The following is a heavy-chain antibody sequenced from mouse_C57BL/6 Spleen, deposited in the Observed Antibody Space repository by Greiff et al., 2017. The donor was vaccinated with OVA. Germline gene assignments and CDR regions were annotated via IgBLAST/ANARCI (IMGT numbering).Heavy chain of an antibody. Sequence: EVKLVESGPELVKPGASVKISCKASGYSFTGYYMNWVKQSPEKSLEWIGEINPSTGGTTYNQKFKAKATLTVDKSSSTAYMQLKSLTSEDSAVYYCASQLGRDFDVWGTGTTVTVSS. D-gene: IGHD4-1*02. CDR3: ASQLGRDFDV. J-gene: IGHJ1*03. CDR2: INPSTGGT. CDR1: GYSFTGYY. V-gene: IGHV1-42*01.